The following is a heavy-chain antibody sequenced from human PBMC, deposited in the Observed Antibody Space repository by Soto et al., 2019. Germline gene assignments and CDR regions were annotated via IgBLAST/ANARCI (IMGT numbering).Heavy chain of an antibody. J-gene: IGHJ5*02. CDR1: GFSLTTTGVG. CDR3: AYRHDYRSSWDSGWFDP. Sequence: QITLKESGPTLVKPTQTLTLTCTFSGFSLTTTGVGVGWIRQPPGKALEWLALIYWDDDKRYSPSLKTRLTINKATSKNQVVLTMTNMDPVDTATYSCAYRHDYRSSWDSGWFDPWGQGTLVTVSS. D-gene: IGHD6-13*01. V-gene: IGHV2-5*02. CDR2: IYWDDDK.